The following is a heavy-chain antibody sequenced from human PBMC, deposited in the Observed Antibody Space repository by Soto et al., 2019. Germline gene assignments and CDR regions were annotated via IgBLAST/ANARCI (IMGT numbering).Heavy chain of an antibody. Sequence: AGGSLSLSCAASGFTLSSYGMHWVRQAPGKGLEWVAVISYDGSNKYYADSVKGRFTISRDNSKNTLYLQMNSLRAEDTAVYYCAKVHSLDSSSYSYFVYGGNGTIFTVSS. J-gene: IGHJ4*01. CDR1: GFTLSSYG. V-gene: IGHV3-30*18. CDR3: AKVHSLDSSSYSYFVY. D-gene: IGHD6-19*01. CDR2: ISYDGSNK.